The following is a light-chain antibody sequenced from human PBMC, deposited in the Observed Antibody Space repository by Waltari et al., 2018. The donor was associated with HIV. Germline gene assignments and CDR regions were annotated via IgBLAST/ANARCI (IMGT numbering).Light chain of an antibody. J-gene: IGLJ3*02. V-gene: IGLV2-8*01. Sequence: QSALTQPPSASGSLGQSVTISCTGSSSDIGAYDSVSWFQQHPRSAPKLLLYEVTRRPSTVSDRFSGSRSGSTAFRTGASLPPDDEATYFCSSYADSLRVLFGEGTNVTVL. CDR1: SSDIGAYDS. CDR2: EVT. CDR3: SSYADSLRVL.